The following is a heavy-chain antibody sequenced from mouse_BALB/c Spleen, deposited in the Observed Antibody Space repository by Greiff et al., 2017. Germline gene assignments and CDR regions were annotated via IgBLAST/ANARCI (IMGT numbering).Heavy chain of an antibody. CDR2: IAPGSGST. Sequence: DLVKPGASVKLSCKASGYTFTSYWINWIKQRPGQGLEWIGRIAPGSGSTYYNEMFKGKATLTVDTSSSTAYIQLSSLSSEDSAVYFCARWDYDGYYSYAMDYWGQGTSVTVSS. V-gene: IGHV1S41*01. CDR3: ARWDYDGYYSYAMDY. D-gene: IGHD2-3*01. J-gene: IGHJ4*01. CDR1: GYTFTSYW.